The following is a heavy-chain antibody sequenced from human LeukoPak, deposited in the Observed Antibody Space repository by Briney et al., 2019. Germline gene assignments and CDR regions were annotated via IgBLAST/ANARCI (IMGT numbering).Heavy chain of an antibody. Sequence: ASVKVSCRISGHTLTQLSMHWVRQSLGKGLEWMGGFNPEDDNTIYAQKFRGRISMTEDTSADTAYMELSSLRSEDTAIYYCASGYCHNGECNWGDFWGQGTLVTVSS. J-gene: IGHJ4*02. D-gene: IGHD2-8*01. CDR2: FNPEDDNT. CDR1: GHTLTQLS. CDR3: ASGYCHNGECNWGDF. V-gene: IGHV1-24*01.